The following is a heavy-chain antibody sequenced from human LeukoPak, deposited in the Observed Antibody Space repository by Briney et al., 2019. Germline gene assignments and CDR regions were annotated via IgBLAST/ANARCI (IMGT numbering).Heavy chain of an antibody. CDR1: GFTFSSYS. J-gene: IGHJ4*02. CDR2: ISSSSSYI. D-gene: IGHD1-1*01. CDR3: ARIPESGTTWGLIDY. V-gene: IGHV3-21*01. Sequence: PGGSLRLSCAASGFTFSSYSMNWVRQAPGKGLEWVSSISSSSSYIYYADSVKGRFTISRDNAKNSLYLQMNSLRAEDTAVYYCARIPESGTTWGLIDYWGQGTLVTVSS.